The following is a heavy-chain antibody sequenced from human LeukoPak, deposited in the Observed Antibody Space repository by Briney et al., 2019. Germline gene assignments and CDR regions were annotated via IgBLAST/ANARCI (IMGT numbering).Heavy chain of an antibody. D-gene: IGHD3-10*01. CDR1: GYTFTGYY. V-gene: IGHV1-2*02. Sequence: ASVKVSCKASGYTFTGYYMHWVRQAPGQGLEGMGWINPNSGGTNYAQKFQGRVTMTRDTPISTAYMELSRLRSDDTAVYHCARDRRWFGELLVFDYWGQGTLVTVSS. CDR2: INPNSGGT. CDR3: ARDRRWFGELLVFDY. J-gene: IGHJ4*02.